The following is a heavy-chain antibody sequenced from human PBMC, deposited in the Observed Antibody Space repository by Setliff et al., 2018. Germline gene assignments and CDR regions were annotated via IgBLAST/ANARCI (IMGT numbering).Heavy chain of an antibody. J-gene: IGHJ5*02. Sequence: KTSETLSLTCTVSGGSISSHYWSWVRQSPGKGLEWIGEIYLGGSPTYNPSLKSRVTISIYKSKNQLSLDLTSVTAADTAVYYCARNWHWGFDPWGRGALVTVSS. D-gene: IGHD1-7*01. CDR2: IYLGGSP. CDR1: GGSISSHY. CDR3: ARNWHWGFDP. V-gene: IGHV4-4*02.